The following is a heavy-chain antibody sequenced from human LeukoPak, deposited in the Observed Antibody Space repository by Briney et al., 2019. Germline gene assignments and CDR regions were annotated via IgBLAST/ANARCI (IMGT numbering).Heavy chain of an antibody. CDR3: AGSRYGGYLLYYYMDV. CDR1: GYTFTSYG. V-gene: IGHV1-69*06. Sequence: GASVKVSCKTSGYTFTSYGLSWVRQAPGQGLEWMGGIIPIFGTANYAQKFQGRVTITADKSTSTAYMELSSLRSEDTAVYYCAGSRYGGYLLYYYMDVWGKGTTVTISS. CDR2: IIPIFGTA. J-gene: IGHJ6*03. D-gene: IGHD5-12*01.